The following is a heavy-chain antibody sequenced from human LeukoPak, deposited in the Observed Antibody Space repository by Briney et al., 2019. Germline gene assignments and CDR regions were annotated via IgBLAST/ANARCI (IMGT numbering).Heavy chain of an antibody. CDR1: GFTFGDYA. CDR3: SKEAYCGGDCYSGAFDI. V-gene: IGHV3-43*02. J-gene: IGHJ3*02. CDR2: ISGDGGGT. Sequence: GGSLRLSCAASGFTFGDYAMHWVRQAPGKGLEWVSLISGDGGGTYYADSVKGRFTISRDNSKNSLYLQMNSLRTEDTALYYCSKEAYCGGDCYSGAFDIWGQGTMVTVSS. D-gene: IGHD2-21*02.